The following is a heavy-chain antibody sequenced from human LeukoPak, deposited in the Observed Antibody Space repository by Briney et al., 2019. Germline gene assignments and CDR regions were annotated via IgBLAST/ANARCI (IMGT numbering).Heavy chain of an antibody. CDR1: GFAFSSYS. CDR3: AYGSGSYYNDGYYFDH. CDR2: ISSSGTTI. J-gene: IGHJ4*02. Sequence: GGSLRLSCAASGFAFSSYSMNWVRQAPGKGLEWVSYISSSGTTIYHADSVKGRFTISRDNAKNSLYLQMNSLRAEDTAVYYCAYGSGSYYNDGYYFDHWGQGTLVTVSS. D-gene: IGHD3-10*01. V-gene: IGHV3-48*01.